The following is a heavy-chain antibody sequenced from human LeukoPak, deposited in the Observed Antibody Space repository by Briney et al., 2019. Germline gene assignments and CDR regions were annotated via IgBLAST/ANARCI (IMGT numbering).Heavy chain of an antibody. V-gene: IGHV3-9*01. CDR2: ISWNSGSI. CDR3: ARAKSSGPFDY. CDR1: GFTFDDYA. J-gene: IGHJ4*02. Sequence: GGSLRLSCAASGFTFDDYAMHWVRQAPGKGLEWVSGISWNSGSIGYADSVKGRFTISRDNAKNSLYLQMNSLRAEDTALYYCARAKSSGPFDYWGQGTLVTVSS. D-gene: IGHD6-19*01.